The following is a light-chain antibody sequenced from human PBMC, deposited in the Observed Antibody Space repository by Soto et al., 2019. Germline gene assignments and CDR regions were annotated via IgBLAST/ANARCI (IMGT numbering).Light chain of an antibody. Sequence: QSALTQPASVSGSPGQSITISCTGTSSDVGGYNYVSWYQQHPGKAPKLMIYDVSNRPSGVSNRFSGSKSGNTASLTISGLQAGDEADHYCSSYTSSSTYVVFGGGTKLTVL. CDR3: SSYTSSSTYVV. J-gene: IGLJ2*01. V-gene: IGLV2-14*03. CDR1: SSDVGGYNY. CDR2: DVS.